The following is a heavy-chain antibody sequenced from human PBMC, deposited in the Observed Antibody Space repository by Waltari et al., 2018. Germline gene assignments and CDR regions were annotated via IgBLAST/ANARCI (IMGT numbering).Heavy chain of an antibody. CDR2: IHYSGST. Sequence: QVQLQESGPGLVKPSETLSLTCTVSGGSISSYYWSWIRQPPGKGLEWIGYIHYSGSTNYNSSLKSRVTMSIDTSKNQFSLELSSVTAADTAVYYCARAPGVRVGFDFWGQGTLVTVSS. CDR3: ARAPGVRVGFDF. CDR1: GGSISSYY. J-gene: IGHJ4*02. D-gene: IGHD3-22*01. V-gene: IGHV4-59*01.